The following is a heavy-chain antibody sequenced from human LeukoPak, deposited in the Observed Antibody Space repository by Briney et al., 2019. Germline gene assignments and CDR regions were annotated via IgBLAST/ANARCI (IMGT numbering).Heavy chain of an antibody. CDR1: GGSISSYY. CDR2: IYYSGST. Sequence: SETLSLTCTVSGGSISSYYWSWIRQPPGKVLEWIGYIYYSGSTNYNPSLKSRVTISLDTSKTQFSLKLSSVTAADTAVYYCARARSSGYPDYWGQGTLVTVSS. CDR3: ARARSSGYPDY. D-gene: IGHD3-22*01. J-gene: IGHJ4*02. V-gene: IGHV4-59*01.